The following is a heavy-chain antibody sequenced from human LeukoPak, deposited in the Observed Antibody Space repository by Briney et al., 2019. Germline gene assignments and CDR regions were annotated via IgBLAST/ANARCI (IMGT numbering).Heavy chain of an antibody. CDR3: AKSQYYYDSSGHAPGDY. D-gene: IGHD3-22*01. Sequence: GGSLRLSCAASGFPFSSYWMTWVRQAPGKGLEWVANIKGDGSEKLYGDSVKGRFTISRDNAKNSLYLQMNSLRAEDTAVYYCAKSQYYYDSSGHAPGDYWGQGTLVTVSS. CDR2: IKGDGSEK. J-gene: IGHJ4*02. V-gene: IGHV3-7*01. CDR1: GFPFSSYW.